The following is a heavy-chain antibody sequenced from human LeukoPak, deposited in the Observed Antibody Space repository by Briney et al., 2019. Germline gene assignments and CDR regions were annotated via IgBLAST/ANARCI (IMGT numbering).Heavy chain of an antibody. Sequence: ASVKISCKASGYTFTDYLMHRVQQAPGKGLEWMGRIDPEDGETKYADKFQGRLIITTDRSTGTAYMELSSLTSEDTAIYYCATPFSGSHPSDYWGQGTLVTVSS. CDR2: IDPEDGET. D-gene: IGHD1-26*01. CDR3: ATPFSGSHPSDY. CDR1: GYTFTDYL. V-gene: IGHV1-69-2*01. J-gene: IGHJ4*02.